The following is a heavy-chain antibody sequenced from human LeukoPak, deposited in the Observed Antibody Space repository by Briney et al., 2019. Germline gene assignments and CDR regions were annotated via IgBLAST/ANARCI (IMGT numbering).Heavy chain of an antibody. Sequence: SETLSLTCTVSGGSISSYYWSWIRQPPGKGLEWIGYIYYSGSTNYNPSLKSRVTISVDTSKNQFSLKLSSVTAADTAVYYCARVDTAMVIDYWGQGTLVTVSS. CDR2: IYYSGST. CDR3: ARVDTAMVIDY. V-gene: IGHV4-59*01. D-gene: IGHD5-18*01. J-gene: IGHJ4*02. CDR1: GGSISSYY.